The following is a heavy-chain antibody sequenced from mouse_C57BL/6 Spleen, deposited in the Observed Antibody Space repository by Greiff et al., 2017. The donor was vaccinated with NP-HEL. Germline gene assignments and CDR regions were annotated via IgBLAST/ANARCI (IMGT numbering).Heavy chain of an antibody. CDR1: GFTFSSYA. CDR3: ARAVITTVVPSY. D-gene: IGHD1-1*01. J-gene: IGHJ3*01. Sequence: EVQVVESGGGLVKPGGSLKLSCAASGFTFSSYAMSWVRQTPEKRLEWVATISDGGSYTYYPDNVKGRFTISRDNAKNNLYLQMSHLKSEDTAMYYCARAVITTVVPSYWGQGTLVTVSA. CDR2: ISDGGSYT. V-gene: IGHV5-4*01.